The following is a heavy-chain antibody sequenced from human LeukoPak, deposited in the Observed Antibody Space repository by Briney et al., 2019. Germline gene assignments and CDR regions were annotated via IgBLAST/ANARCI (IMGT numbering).Heavy chain of an antibody. V-gene: IGHV4-59*10. D-gene: IGHD2-15*01. CDR2: IYTSGSP. J-gene: IGHJ4*02. Sequence: SETLSLTCAVSGGSITCYYWSWIRQPAGKGLEWIGRIYTSGSPNYNPSLKSRVTMSVDTSKNQFSLKLTSVTAADTAVYYCARARYCSGDSCHFDYWGQGTLVTVSS. CDR1: GGSITCYY. CDR3: ARARYCSGDSCHFDY.